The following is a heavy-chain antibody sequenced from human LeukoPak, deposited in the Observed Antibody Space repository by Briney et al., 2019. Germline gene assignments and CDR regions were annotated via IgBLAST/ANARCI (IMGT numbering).Heavy chain of an antibody. Sequence: GGSLRLSCAASGFTFSSYAMHWVRQAPGKGLEWVAVISYDGGNKYYADSVKGRFTISRDNSKNTLYLQMNSLRAEDTAVYYCASGYYYYDSSGLDAFDIWGQGTMVTVSS. CDR1: GFTFSSYA. CDR2: ISYDGGNK. J-gene: IGHJ3*02. D-gene: IGHD3-22*01. CDR3: ASGYYYYDSSGLDAFDI. V-gene: IGHV3-30-3*01.